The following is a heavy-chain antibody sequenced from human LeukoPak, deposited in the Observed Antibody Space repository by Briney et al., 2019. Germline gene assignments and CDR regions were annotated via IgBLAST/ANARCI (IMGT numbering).Heavy chain of an antibody. D-gene: IGHD6-19*01. Sequence: GGSLRLSCAASGFTFSNYAMSWVRQAPGKGLEWVSGISGSGGNTYYANSVKGRFTISRDNAKNTLYLQMNGLRAEDTAVYYGAKAYSIGWYYFDCWGQGTLVTVSS. J-gene: IGHJ4*02. CDR2: ISGSGGNT. CDR3: AKAYSIGWYYFDC. CDR1: GFTFSNYA. V-gene: IGHV3-23*01.